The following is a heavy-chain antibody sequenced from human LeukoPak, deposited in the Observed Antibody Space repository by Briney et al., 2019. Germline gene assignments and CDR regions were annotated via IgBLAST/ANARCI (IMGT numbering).Heavy chain of an antibody. Sequence: SETLSLTCTVSGGSISSYYWSWIRQPPGKGLEWIGYIYYSGSTNYNPSLKSRVTISVDTSKNQFSLKLSSVTAADTAVYYCAREVALLWFGEWLGDFDYWGQGTLVTVSS. D-gene: IGHD3-10*01. V-gene: IGHV4-59*01. CDR1: GGSISSYY. CDR2: IYYSGST. CDR3: AREVALLWFGEWLGDFDY. J-gene: IGHJ4*02.